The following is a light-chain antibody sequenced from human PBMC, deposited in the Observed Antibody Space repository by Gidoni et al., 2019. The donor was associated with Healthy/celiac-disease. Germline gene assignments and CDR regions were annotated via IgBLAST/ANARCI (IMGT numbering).Light chain of an antibody. CDR1: QNISSY. J-gene: IGKJ5*01. CDR3: QQSYSTPPIT. CDR2: AAS. Sequence: DIQMTQSPSSLSASVGDRVTITCRASQNISSYLNWYQQKPGKAPKLLIYAASSLQSGVPSRFSGSGSGTDFTLTISSLQPEDIATYYCQQSYSTPPITFGQGTRLEIK. V-gene: IGKV1-39*01.